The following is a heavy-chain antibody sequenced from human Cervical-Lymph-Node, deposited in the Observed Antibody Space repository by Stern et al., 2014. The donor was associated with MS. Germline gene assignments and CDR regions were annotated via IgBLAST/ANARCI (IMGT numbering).Heavy chain of an antibody. J-gene: IGHJ4*02. CDR2: MSNSSNTI. CDR1: GFSFSDYC. V-gene: IGHV3-11*01. D-gene: IGHD4-17*01. CDR3: ARGHGVPGDY. Sequence: DQLVESGGGLVKPGGSLRLSCAASGFSFSDYCMSWFRQAPGTGLELVSYMSNSSNTIYHAASMKGRFTISRNNAKNSLYLQMNSLRGEDTAIYYCARGHGVPGDYWGQGTLVTVSS.